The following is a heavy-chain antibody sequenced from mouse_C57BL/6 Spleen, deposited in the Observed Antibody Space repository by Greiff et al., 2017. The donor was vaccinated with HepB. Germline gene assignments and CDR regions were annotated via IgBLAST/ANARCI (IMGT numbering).Heavy chain of an antibody. Sequence: QVQLQQSGAELMKPGASVKLSCKATGYTFTGYWIEWVKQRPGHGLEWIGEILPGSGSTNYNEKFKGKATFTADTSSNTAYMQLSSLTTEDSAIYYCARIPSYYYGSSYYFDYWGQGTTLTVSS. CDR1: GYTFTGYW. J-gene: IGHJ2*01. V-gene: IGHV1-9*01. CDR2: ILPGSGST. CDR3: ARIPSYYYGSSYYFDY. D-gene: IGHD1-1*01.